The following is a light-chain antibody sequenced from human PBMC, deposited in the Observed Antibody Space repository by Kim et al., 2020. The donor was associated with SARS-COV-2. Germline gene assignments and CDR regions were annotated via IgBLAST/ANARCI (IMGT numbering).Light chain of an antibody. CDR3: QHHKT. CDR2: KAS. V-gene: IGKV1-5*03. Sequence: STLPASVGDRVTITCRASQSISYWLAWYQQKPGKAPKLLIYKASILESGVPSRFSGSGSGTEFTLTISSLQPDDFATYYCQHHKTFGQGTKVDIK. CDR1: QSISYW. J-gene: IGKJ1*01.